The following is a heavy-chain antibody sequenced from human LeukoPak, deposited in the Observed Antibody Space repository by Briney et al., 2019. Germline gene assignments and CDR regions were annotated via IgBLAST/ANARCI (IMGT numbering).Heavy chain of an antibody. V-gene: IGHV4-59*08. CDR2: IYYSGST. CDR1: GGASSSYY. J-gene: IGHJ4*02. D-gene: IGHD5-18*01. Sequence: ETLSLTCTVSGGASSSYYWSWIRQPPGKGLEWIGYIYYSGSTNYNPSLKSRVTISVDTSKNQFSLKLSSVTAADTAVYYCAGRGYSYGSGPIDYWGQGTLVTVSS. CDR3: AGRGYSYGSGPIDY.